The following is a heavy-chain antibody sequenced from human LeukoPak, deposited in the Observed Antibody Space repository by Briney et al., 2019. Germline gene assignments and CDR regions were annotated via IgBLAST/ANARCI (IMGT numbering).Heavy chain of an antibody. CDR2: MSYDGSNK. CDR1: GFTFSSYA. CDR3: AKQDGYSGYIYSFDY. J-gene: IGHJ4*02. D-gene: IGHD5-12*01. V-gene: IGHV3-30-3*01. Sequence: GGSLRLSCAASGFTFSSYAMHWVRQAPGKGLGGVAVMSYDGSNKYYADSVKGRFTISRDNSKNTLYLQMNSLRAEDTAVYYCAKQDGYSGYIYSFDYWGQGTLVTVSS.